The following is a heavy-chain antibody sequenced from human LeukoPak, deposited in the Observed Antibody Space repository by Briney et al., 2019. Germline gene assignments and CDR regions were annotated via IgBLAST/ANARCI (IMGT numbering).Heavy chain of an antibody. CDR3: ARDDYGDMPLGY. CDR1: GLTFSSYA. Sequence: GGSLRLSCAASGLTFSSYAMGWVRQAPGMGLEWVSAISGSGGVTYYADSVKGRFTISRDNAKNSLYLQMNSLRDEDTAVYYCARDDYGDMPLGYWGQGTLVTVSS. J-gene: IGHJ4*02. CDR2: ISGSGGVT. V-gene: IGHV3-23*01. D-gene: IGHD4-17*01.